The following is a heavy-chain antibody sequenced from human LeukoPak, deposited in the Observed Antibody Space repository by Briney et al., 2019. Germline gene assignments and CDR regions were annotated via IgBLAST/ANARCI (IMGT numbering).Heavy chain of an antibody. D-gene: IGHD2-15*01. CDR2: TYYSGST. CDR1: GGSISSYY. J-gene: IGHJ4*02. Sequence: SETLSLTCTVSGGSISSYYWSWIRQPPGKGLEWIGYTYYSGSTNYNPSLKSRVTISVDTSKNQFSLKLSSVTAADTAVYYCARMTPLPRYCSGGSCYYFDYWGQGTLVTVSS. V-gene: IGHV4-59*01. CDR3: ARMTPLPRYCSGGSCYYFDY.